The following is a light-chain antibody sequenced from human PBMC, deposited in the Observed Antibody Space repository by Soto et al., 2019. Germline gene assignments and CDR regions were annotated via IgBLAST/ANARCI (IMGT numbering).Light chain of an antibody. CDR1: QSVSSSY. CDR2: GAS. J-gene: IGKJ2*01. V-gene: IGKV3-20*01. Sequence: EIVLTQSPGTLSLSPGERATLSCRASQSVSSSYLAWYQQKPGQAPRLLIYGASSRATGIPDRFSGSGSGTDFTLTISRLEPDDFAVYYCHQYGSSPLYTFGQGTKLEI. CDR3: HQYGSSPLYT.